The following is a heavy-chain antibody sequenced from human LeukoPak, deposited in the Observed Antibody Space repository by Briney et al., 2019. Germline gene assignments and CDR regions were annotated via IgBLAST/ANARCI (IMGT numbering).Heavy chain of an antibody. CDR3: ARALYDDYVWGSYRYFDY. Sequence: SETLSLTCTVSGGSISSYYWSWIRQPPEKGLEWIGYIYYSGSTNYNPSLKSRVTISVDTSKNQFSLKLSSVTAADTAVYYCARALYDDYVWGSYRYFDYWGQGTLVTVSS. J-gene: IGHJ4*02. CDR2: IYYSGST. CDR1: GGSISSYY. D-gene: IGHD3-16*02. V-gene: IGHV4-59*01.